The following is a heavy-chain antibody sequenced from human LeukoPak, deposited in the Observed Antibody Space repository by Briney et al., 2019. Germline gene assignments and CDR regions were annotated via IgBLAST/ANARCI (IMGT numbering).Heavy chain of an antibody. CDR2: TYYRYKLYN. Sequence: SQTLSLTCAISGDSVSSNIPSWHCIRQSPSRGLECLGRTYYRYKLYNTYAASVKGRIPINPDSSKNQFSLQLNSVTPEDTAVYYCTRAIVPAAFDYYGMDVWGEGTAVTVSS. J-gene: IGHJ6*04. D-gene: IGHD2-2*01. CDR3: TRAIVPAAFDYYGMDV. CDR1: GDSVSSNIPS. V-gene: IGHV6-1*01.